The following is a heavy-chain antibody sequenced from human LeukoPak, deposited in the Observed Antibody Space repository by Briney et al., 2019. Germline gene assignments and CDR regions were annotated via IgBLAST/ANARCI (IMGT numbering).Heavy chain of an antibody. CDR1: GGTFSSYA. CDR3: ARDQWGTQLWPTGAFDY. J-gene: IGHJ4*02. D-gene: IGHD5-18*01. CDR2: IIPILGIA. Sequence: SVKVSCKASGGTFSSYAISWVRQAPGQGLEWMGRIIPILGIANYAQKFQGRVTITADKSTSTAYMELSSLRSEDTAVYYCARDQWGTQLWPTGAFDYWGQGTLVTVSS. V-gene: IGHV1-69*04.